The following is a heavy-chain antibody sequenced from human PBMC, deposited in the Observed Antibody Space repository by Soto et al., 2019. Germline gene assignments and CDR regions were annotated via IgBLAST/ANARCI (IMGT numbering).Heavy chain of an antibody. CDR1: GFAFSTYE. D-gene: IGHD2-21*02. V-gene: IGHV3-48*03. Sequence: GGSLRLSCAASGFAFSTYEMNWVRQAPGKGLEWVSYISSSGSTIYYADSVKGRFAISRDNTKNSLYLQMNSLRAEDTAVYYCASLMVTAPNDAFDIWGQGTMVTVSS. J-gene: IGHJ3*02. CDR2: ISSSGSTI. CDR3: ASLMVTAPNDAFDI.